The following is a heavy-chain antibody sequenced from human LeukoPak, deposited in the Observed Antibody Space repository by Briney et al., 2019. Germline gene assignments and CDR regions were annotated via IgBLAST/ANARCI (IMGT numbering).Heavy chain of an antibody. V-gene: IGHV1-69*13. CDR1: GGTFSNYA. Sequence: GASVKVSCKASGGTFSNYAINWVRQAPGQGLEWMGGITPIFGTANYVQEFQGRATITADESTSTAYMDLSRLRSEDTAIYYCARASSDDTAMATPFAYWGQGTLVIVSS. CDR2: ITPIFGTA. J-gene: IGHJ4*02. CDR3: ARASSDDTAMATPFAY. D-gene: IGHD5-18*01.